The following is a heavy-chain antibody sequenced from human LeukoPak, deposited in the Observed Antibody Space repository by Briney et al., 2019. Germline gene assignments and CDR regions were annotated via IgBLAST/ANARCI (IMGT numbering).Heavy chain of an antibody. V-gene: IGHV3-30-3*01. CDR3: ARGGNYYDSSGYIYAFDI. D-gene: IGHD3-22*01. CDR1: GFTLSNYW. J-gene: IGHJ3*02. CDR2: ISYDGSNK. Sequence: GGSLRLSCAASGFTLSNYWMSWVRQAPGKGLEWVAVISYDGSNKYYADSVKGRFTISRDNSKNTLYLQMNSLRAEDTAVYYCARGGNYYDSSGYIYAFDIWGQGTMVTVSS.